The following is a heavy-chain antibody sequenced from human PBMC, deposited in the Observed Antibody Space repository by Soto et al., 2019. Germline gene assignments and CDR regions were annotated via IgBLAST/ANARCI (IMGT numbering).Heavy chain of an antibody. CDR3: EIDVPDSSTSCSFSYYYYGMDV. CDR2: ISAYNGNT. V-gene: IGHV1-18*01. CDR1: GYTFTSYG. D-gene: IGHD2-2*01. Sequence: GASVHVSCKASGYTFTSYGISWVRQAPGQGLEWIGWISAYNGNTNYAQKLQGRVTMTTDTSTSTAYVELRSLRSDATAVYYCEIDVPDSSTSCSFSYYYYGMDVWGQGTPVTVSS. J-gene: IGHJ6*02.